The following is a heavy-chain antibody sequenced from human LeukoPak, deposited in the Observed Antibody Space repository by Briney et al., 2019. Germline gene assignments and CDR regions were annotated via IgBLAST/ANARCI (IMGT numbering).Heavy chain of an antibody. CDR1: GYTFTSYD. V-gene: IGHV1-8*01. J-gene: IGHJ6*04. Sequence: ASVKVSCKASGYTFTSYDINWVRQATGQGLVWMGWMNPNSGNTGYAQKFQGRVTMTRNTSISTAYMELSSLRSEDTAVYYCARAPKLKRGYSYGLNVWGKGTTVTVSS. CDR3: ARAPKLKRGYSYGLNV. CDR2: MNPNSGNT. D-gene: IGHD5-18*01.